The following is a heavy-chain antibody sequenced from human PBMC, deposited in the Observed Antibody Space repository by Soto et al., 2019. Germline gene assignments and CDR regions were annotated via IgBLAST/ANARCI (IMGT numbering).Heavy chain of an antibody. J-gene: IGHJ4*02. V-gene: IGHV3-23*01. CDR3: AKDDRYSGSYSYFDY. CDR2: ISGSGGST. CDR1: GFTFSSYA. Sequence: PGESLKISCAASGFTFSSYAMSWVRQAPGKGLEWVSAISGSGGSTYYADSVKGRFTISRDNSKNTLYLQMNSLRAEDTAVYYCAKDDRYSGSYSYFDYWGQGTLVTVSS. D-gene: IGHD1-26*01.